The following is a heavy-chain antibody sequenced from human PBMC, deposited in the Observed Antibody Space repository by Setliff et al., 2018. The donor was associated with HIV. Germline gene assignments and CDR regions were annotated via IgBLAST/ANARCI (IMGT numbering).Heavy chain of an antibody. Sequence: GSLRLSCTASGFTFSRSWMHWVRQAPGKGLEWVAVIWYDGSEKYYVDSVKGRFTISRDNAKNSLYLQMNSLRAEDTAMYYCARDWRSGYDLNFDYWGQGTLVTVSS. CDR3: ARDWRSGYDLNFDY. J-gene: IGHJ4*02. V-gene: IGHV3-33*08. CDR1: GFTFSRSW. CDR2: IWYDGSEK. D-gene: IGHD5-12*01.